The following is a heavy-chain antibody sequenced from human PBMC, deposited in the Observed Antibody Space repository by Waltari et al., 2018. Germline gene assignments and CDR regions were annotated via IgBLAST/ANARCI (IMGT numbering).Heavy chain of an antibody. J-gene: IGHJ3*02. CDR1: GWPISGSY. D-gene: IGHD3-9*01. CDR3: ARDTFDTGNYRYAFDI. CDR2: IYSSGST. Sequence: QIQLQESGPGLVKPSETLSLTCTLSGWPISGSYWLWFRQPAGMGLVWFGRIYSSGSTNYNPSLKSRLTLSVDTSKNHFSLKLTSVTAADTAVYYCARDTFDTGNYRYAFDIWGQGTMAIVSS. V-gene: IGHV4-4*07.